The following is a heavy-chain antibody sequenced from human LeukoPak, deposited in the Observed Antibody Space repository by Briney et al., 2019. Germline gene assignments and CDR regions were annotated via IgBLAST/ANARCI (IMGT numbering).Heavy chain of an antibody. CDR1: GGSMNNFH. CDR3: ARDNYYDLGSYLDP. D-gene: IGHD3-10*01. J-gene: IGHJ5*02. V-gene: IGHV4-59*01. Sequence: SETLSLTCNVTGGSMNNFHWSWIRQPPGKGLEFLAYVFYSGSTYYNPSLKSRATISIDTSKNQFSLRLTSVTAADTAVYYCARDNYYDLGSYLDPWGQGTLVTVSS. CDR2: VFYSGST.